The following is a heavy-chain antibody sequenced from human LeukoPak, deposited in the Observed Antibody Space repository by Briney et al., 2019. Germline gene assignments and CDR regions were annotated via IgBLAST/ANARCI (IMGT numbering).Heavy chain of an antibody. CDR2: IIPILGIA. V-gene: IGHV1-69*04. Sequence: SMKVSCKASGGTFSSYAISWVRQAPGQGLEWMGRIIPILGIANYAQKFQGRVTITADKSTSTAYMELSSLRSEDTAVYYCARDADLEDGYGSGNFYYYYGMDVWGQGTTVTVSS. CDR1: GGTFSSYA. CDR3: ARDADLEDGYGSGNFYYYYGMDV. D-gene: IGHD3-10*01. J-gene: IGHJ6*02.